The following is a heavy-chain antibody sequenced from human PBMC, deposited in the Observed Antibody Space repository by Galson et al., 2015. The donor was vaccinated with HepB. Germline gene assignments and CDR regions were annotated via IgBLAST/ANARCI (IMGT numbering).Heavy chain of an antibody. CDR1: GGTFSSYT. V-gene: IGHV1-69*04. CDR3: ARELSAVTIFGVVGQPYYYYGMDV. Sequence: SVKVSCKASGGTFSSYTISWVRQAPGQGLEWMGRIIPILGIANYAQKFQGRVTITADKSTSTAYMELSSLRSEDTAVYYCARELSAVTIFGVVGQPYYYYGMDVWGQGTTITVSS. J-gene: IGHJ6*02. D-gene: IGHD3-3*01. CDR2: IIPILGIA.